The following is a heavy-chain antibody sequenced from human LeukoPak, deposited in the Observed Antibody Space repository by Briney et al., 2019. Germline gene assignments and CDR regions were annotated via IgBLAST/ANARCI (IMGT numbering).Heavy chain of an antibody. CDR2: IRTKANNYAT. J-gene: IGHJ6*02. CDR1: GFTFSGSV. V-gene: IGHV3-73*01. CDR3: TSPKGDSSCYGMDV. Sequence: GGSLKLSCAASGFTFSGSVMHWVRQASGKGLGWVARIRTKANNYATAFAASVKDTFTISRDDSKNTAYMQVNSLKTEDTAVYYCTSPKGDSSCYGMDVWGQGTTVTVSS.